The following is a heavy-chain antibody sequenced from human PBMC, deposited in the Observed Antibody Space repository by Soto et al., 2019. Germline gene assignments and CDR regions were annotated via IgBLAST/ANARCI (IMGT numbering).Heavy chain of an antibody. D-gene: IGHD2-15*01. V-gene: IGHV4-59*08. Sequence: SETLSLTCTVSGGSISSYYGSWIRQPPGKGLEWIGYIYYSGSTNYNPSLKSRVTISVDTSKNQFSLKLSSVTAADTAVYYCARQPPRGYLRGGSFYYNWFDPWGQGTLVTVSS. CDR1: GGSISSYY. CDR3: ARQPPRGYLRGGSFYYNWFDP. J-gene: IGHJ5*02. CDR2: IYYSGST.